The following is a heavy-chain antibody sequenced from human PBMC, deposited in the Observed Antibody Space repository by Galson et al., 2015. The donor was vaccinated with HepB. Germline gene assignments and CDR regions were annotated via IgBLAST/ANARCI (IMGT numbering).Heavy chain of an antibody. D-gene: IGHD4-11*01. CDR3: ARSYRGGRGQYYYYYGMDV. J-gene: IGHJ6*02. Sequence: LSLTCTVSGFSISYGYYWGWIRQPPGKGLERIGSIYHTGSTYYNPSLKSRVTISVDTSKNQFSLRVRSVTAADTAVYYCARSYRGGRGQYYYYYGMDVWGQGTQVTGSS. CDR1: GFSISYGYY. V-gene: IGHV4-38-2*02. CDR2: IYHTGST.